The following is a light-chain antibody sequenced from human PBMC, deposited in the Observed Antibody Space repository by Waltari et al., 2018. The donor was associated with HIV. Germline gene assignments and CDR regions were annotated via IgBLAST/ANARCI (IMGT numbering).Light chain of an antibody. CDR3: AAWTDSRYVV. Sequence: QSVLTQPPSASGAPGQRVTISCSGSSSNIGSNFVSWYQPLPGTAPKLLIYRNNQRPSGVPDRFSGSKSGTSASLAISGLRSEDEADYYCAAWTDSRYVVFGGGTKLTVL. V-gene: IGLV1-47*01. CDR2: RNN. CDR1: SSNIGSNF. J-gene: IGLJ2*01.